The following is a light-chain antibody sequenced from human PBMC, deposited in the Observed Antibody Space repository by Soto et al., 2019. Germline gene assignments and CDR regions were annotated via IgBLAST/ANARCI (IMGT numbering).Light chain of an antibody. J-gene: IGKJ4*01. CDR1: QSVSSN. CDR2: AAS. V-gene: IGKV3-15*01. CDR3: QQCSNWPLT. Sequence: ETVMTQSPVTLSVSPGERATLACRASQSVSSNLAWYQQKPGQAPRLLIYAASTRATGIPARFSGSGSGTEFTLTISSLQSEDCAVYYCQQCSNWPLTFGGGTKVEIK.